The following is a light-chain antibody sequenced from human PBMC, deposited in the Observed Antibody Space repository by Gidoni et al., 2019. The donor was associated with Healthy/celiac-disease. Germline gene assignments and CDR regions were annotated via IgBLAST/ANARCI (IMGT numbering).Light chain of an antibody. CDR3: QQRSNWPPSIT. CDR2: DAS. J-gene: IGKJ5*01. Sequence: EIVLTQSQATLSLSPGERATLSCRASQSVSSYLAWYQQKPGQAPRLLIYDASNRATGIPARCSGSGSGTDFTLTISSLEPEDFAVYYCQQRSNWPPSITFGQGTRLEIK. CDR1: QSVSSY. V-gene: IGKV3-11*01.